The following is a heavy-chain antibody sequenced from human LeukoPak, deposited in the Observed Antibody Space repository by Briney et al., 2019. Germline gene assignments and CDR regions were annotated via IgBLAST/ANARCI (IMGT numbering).Heavy chain of an antibody. CDR1: GFTFSSSA. CDR2: ISYDGSNN. Sequence: GGSLRLSCVASGFTFSSSAFHWVRQAPGKGLDWVALISYDGSNNYYADSVKGRFTISRDNSKNTLYLQMNSLRAEDTAVYYCAKGLYDSSGSDYWGQGTLVTVSS. D-gene: IGHD3-22*01. CDR3: AKGLYDSSGSDY. V-gene: IGHV3-30*18. J-gene: IGHJ4*02.